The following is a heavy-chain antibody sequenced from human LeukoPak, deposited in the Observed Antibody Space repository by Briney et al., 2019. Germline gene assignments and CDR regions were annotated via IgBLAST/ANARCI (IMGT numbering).Heavy chain of an antibody. CDR2: TSTSSIYI. V-gene: IGHV3-21*01. J-gene: IGHJ4*02. Sequence: GGSLRLSCAVSGFIFSSYSMNWVRQAPGKGLEWVTSTSTSSIYIYYADSVKGRFTISRDNAKNSMYLQMKSLRAEETAVYYCATGKYYDILTGQFDYWGQGTLVTVYS. CDR1: GFIFSSYS. CDR3: ATGKYYDILTGQFDY. D-gene: IGHD3-9*01.